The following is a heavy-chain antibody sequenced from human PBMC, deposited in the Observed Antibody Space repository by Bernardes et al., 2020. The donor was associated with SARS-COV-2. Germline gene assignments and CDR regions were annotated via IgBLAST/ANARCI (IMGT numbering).Heavy chain of an antibody. CDR2: LNTNSGGT. D-gene: IGHD5-12*01. J-gene: IGHJ4*02. CDR3: ARDTRSNSGYD. CDR1: GYGLPGLF. V-gene: IGHV1-2*02. Sequence: SLKVSSIASGYGLPGLFMHCVRQAPGQGHAWTRFLNTNSGGTKYEQSVQGRVTMTRYTSISTAYMELSSLRPDDTAVYYCARDTRSNSGYDWGQGTLVTVSS.